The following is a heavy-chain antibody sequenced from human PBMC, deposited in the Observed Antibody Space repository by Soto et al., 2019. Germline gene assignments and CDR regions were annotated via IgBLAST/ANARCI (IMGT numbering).Heavy chain of an antibody. CDR2: INPSGGST. D-gene: IGHD4-4*01. J-gene: IGHJ6*02. CDR1: GYTFTSYY. Sequence: ASVKVSCKASGYTFTSYYMHWVRQAPGQGLEWMGIINPSGGSTSYAQKFQGRVTMTRDTSTSTVYMELSSLRSEDTAVYYCARETTVTTTSTNYYYYGMDVWGQGTTVTV. CDR3: ARETTVTTTSTNYYYYGMDV. V-gene: IGHV1-46*01.